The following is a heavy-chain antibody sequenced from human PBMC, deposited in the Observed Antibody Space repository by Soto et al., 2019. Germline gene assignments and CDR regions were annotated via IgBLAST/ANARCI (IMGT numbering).Heavy chain of an antibody. CDR3: ARDLDYYDFWSGQPKYYMDV. Sequence: GGSLRLSCAASGSTFSSYWMSWVRQAPGKGLEWVANIKQDGSEKYYVDSVKGRFTISRDNARNSLYLQMNSLRAEDTAVYYCARDLDYYDFWSGQPKYYMDVWGKGTTVTVSS. J-gene: IGHJ6*03. CDR1: GSTFSSYW. V-gene: IGHV3-7*01. CDR2: IKQDGSEK. D-gene: IGHD3-3*01.